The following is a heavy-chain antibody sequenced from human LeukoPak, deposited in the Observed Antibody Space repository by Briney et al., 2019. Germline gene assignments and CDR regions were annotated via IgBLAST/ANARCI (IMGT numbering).Heavy chain of an antibody. V-gene: IGHV1-2*02. J-gene: IGHJ5*01. D-gene: IGHD2-21*02. CDR1: GYTFTGYF. CDR3: ARMDLDGGDSIGFDS. CDR2: INPNIGDA. Sequence: ASVKVSCKASGYTFTGYFMHWVRQAPGQGLEWMGWINPNIGDASYALKFQGRVTMTRDRSINTAYMELSRLTSDDTAVYYCARMDLDGGDSIGFDSWGQGTLVTVSS.